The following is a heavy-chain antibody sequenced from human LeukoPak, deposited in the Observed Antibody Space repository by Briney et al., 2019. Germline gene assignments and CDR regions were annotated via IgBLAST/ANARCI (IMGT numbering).Heavy chain of an antibody. CDR3: ARAVFAMAGRDYFDY. V-gene: IGHV4-61*02. J-gene: IGHJ4*02. Sequence: SQTLSLTCTVSGGSISSGSYYWSWIRQPAGKGLEWIGRIYTSGSTNYNPSLKSRVAISVDTSKNQFSLKLSSVTAADTAVYYCARAVFAMAGRDYFDYWGQGTLVTVSS. CDR2: IYTSGST. CDR1: GGSISSGSYY. D-gene: IGHD6-19*01.